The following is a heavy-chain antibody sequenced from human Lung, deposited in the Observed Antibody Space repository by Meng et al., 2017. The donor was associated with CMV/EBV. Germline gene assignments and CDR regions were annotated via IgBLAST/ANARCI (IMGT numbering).Heavy chain of an antibody. D-gene: IGHD3-22*01. Sequence: GGSXRLSCVGSGFTFSTYSMIWVRQAPGQGLELVSYISSSSSTIYYGDSVKGRFTISRDNARNSIYLQMNSLRPEDTAVYYCARVRTYFDHSGYLDYWGQGXLVTVSS. V-gene: IGHV3-48*04. CDR3: ARVRTYFDHSGYLDY. J-gene: IGHJ4*02. CDR2: ISSSSSTI. CDR1: GFTFSTYS.